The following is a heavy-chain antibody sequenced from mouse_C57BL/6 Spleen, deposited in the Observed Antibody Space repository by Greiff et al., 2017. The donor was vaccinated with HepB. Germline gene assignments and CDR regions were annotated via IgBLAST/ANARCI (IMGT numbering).Heavy chain of an antibody. CDR3: ARYSLYYYGSSYWYFDV. CDR2: INPSNGGT. D-gene: IGHD1-1*01. Sequence: QVQLQQPGTELVKPGASVKLSCKASGYTFTSYWMHWVKQRPGQGLEWIGNINPSNGGTNYNEKFKRKATLTVDKSSSTAYMQLSSLTSEDSAVYYCARYSLYYYGSSYWYFDVWGTGTTVTVSS. J-gene: IGHJ1*03. V-gene: IGHV1-53*01. CDR1: GYTFTSYW.